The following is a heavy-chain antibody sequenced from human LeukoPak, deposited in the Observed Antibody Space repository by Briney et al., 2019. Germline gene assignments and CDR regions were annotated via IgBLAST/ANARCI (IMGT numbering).Heavy chain of an antibody. V-gene: IGHV4-31*03. CDR2: IYYSGST. D-gene: IGHD3-10*01. CDR1: GGSISSGGYY. J-gene: IGHJ5*02. CDR3: ARGLLPRFGEFYNWFDP. Sequence: PSETLSLTCTVSGGSISSGGYYWSWIRQHPGKGLEWIGYIYYSGSTYYNPSLKSRVTISVDTSKNQFSLKLSSVTAADTAVYYCARGLLPRFGEFYNWFDPWGQGTLVTVSS.